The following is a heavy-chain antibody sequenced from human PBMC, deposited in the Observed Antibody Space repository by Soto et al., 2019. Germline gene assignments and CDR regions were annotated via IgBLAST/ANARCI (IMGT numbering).Heavy chain of an antibody. V-gene: IGHV3-23*01. J-gene: IGHJ4*02. CDR3: AKVRIAVAGKGGNYFDY. Sequence: GGSLRLSCAASGFTFSSYAMSWVRQAPGKGLEWVSAISGSGGSTYYADSVKGRFTISRDNSKNTLYLQMNSLRAEGTAVYYCAKVRIAVAGKGGNYFDYWGQGTLVTVSS. D-gene: IGHD6-19*01. CDR2: ISGSGGST. CDR1: GFTFSSYA.